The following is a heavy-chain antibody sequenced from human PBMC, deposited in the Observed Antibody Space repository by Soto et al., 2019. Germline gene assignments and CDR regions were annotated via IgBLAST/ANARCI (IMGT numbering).Heavy chain of an antibody. Sequence: PGGSLRLSCAASGFTFSSYGMHWVRQAPGKGLEWVAVISYDGSNKYYADSVKGRFTISRDNPKNTLYLQMNSLRAEDTAVYYCAKAGGLGYYDFWSGYWSGYYYYGMDVWGQGTTVTVSS. D-gene: IGHD3-3*01. J-gene: IGHJ6*02. CDR2: ISYDGSNK. V-gene: IGHV3-30*18. CDR3: AKAGGLGYYDFWSGYWSGYYYYGMDV. CDR1: GFTFSSYG.